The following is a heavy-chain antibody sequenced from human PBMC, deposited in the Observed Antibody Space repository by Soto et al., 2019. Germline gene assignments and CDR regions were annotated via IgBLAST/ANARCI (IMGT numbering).Heavy chain of an antibody. D-gene: IGHD2-15*01. V-gene: IGHV3-23*01. Sequence: GGSLRLSCAASGFTFSSYAMSWVRQAPGKGLEWVSVISGSGDSTYYADSVKGRFTISRDNSKNTLYMQMNSLRAEDTAVYYCARELAYCSGGNCYMEGAFDIWGQGTMVTVSS. CDR1: GFTFSSYA. CDR2: ISGSGDST. J-gene: IGHJ3*02. CDR3: ARELAYCSGGNCYMEGAFDI.